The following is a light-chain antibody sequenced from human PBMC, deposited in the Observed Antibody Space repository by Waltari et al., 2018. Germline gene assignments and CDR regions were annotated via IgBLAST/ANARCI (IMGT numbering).Light chain of an antibody. J-gene: IGLJ2*01. CDR3: SSHSSSITLI. CDR1: SSDVGGYSY. Sequence: QSALTQPASVSGSLGQSITISCSGTSSDVGGYSYVSWYRQSPGKVPTLIIYDINKRPSGVSDSFLGSRSGNTATLTISGLQAEVEAHYFCSSHSSSITLIFGGGTKLTVL. V-gene: IGLV2-14*03. CDR2: DIN.